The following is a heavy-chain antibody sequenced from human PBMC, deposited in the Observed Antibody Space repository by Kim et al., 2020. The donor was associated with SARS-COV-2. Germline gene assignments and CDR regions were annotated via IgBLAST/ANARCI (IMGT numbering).Heavy chain of an antibody. D-gene: IGHD3-3*01. CDR2: IYHSGST. J-gene: IGHJ3*02. CDR1: GYSISSGYY. CDR3: ARDPVFGVVTKGNAFDI. V-gene: IGHV4-38-2*02. Sequence: SETLSLTCTVSGYSISSGYYWGWIRQPPGKGLEWIGSIYHSGSTYYNPSLKSRVTISVDTSKNQFSLKLSSVTAADTAVYYCARDPVFGVVTKGNAFDI.